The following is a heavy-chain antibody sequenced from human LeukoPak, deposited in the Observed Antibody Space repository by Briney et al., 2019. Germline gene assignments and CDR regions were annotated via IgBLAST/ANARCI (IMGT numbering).Heavy chain of an antibody. V-gene: IGHV3-11*01. J-gene: IGHJ3*02. D-gene: IGHD2-2*01. CDR3: ASSNLGYCSSTSCSTINDAFDI. Sequence: GGSLRLSCAASGFTVDSNYLSWIRQAPGKGLEWVSYISSSGSTIYYADSVKGRFTISRDNAKNSLYLQMNSLRAEDTAVYYCASSNLGYCSSTSCSTINDAFDIWGQGTMVTVSS. CDR2: ISSSGSTI. CDR1: GFTVDSNY.